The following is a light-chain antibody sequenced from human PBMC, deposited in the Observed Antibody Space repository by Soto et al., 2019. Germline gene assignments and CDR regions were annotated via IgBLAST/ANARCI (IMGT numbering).Light chain of an antibody. J-gene: IGKJ3*01. CDR3: QEYNKWPLT. CDR2: SES. Sequence: VMTQYPVTLSLSAGESATLSCTASQSVNNNVAWYQQKTGHTPRLLIYSESIGATGTPARLSGSGSGSDFNLTISRLQSEYFAVYYCQEYNKWPLTFGPGTKVDIK. V-gene: IGKV3-15*01. CDR1: QSVNNN.